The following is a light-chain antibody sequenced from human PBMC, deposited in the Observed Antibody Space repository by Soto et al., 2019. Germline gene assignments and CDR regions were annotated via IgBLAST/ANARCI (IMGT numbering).Light chain of an antibody. J-gene: IGKJ2*01. CDR2: VAS. V-gene: IGKV1-39*01. Sequence: DIQMTQSLFSLSASVGDTVTITCRASQSISNSLSWYQQKPGKAPKFLIYVASTLQRGVPSRFSGSGSGTDFTLTISSLQPEDVATYYCQQTFSPPYTFGQGTKLEIK. CDR1: QSISNS. CDR3: QQTFSPPYT.